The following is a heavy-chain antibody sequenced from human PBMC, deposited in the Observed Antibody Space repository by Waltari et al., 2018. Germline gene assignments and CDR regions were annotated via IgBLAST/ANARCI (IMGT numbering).Heavy chain of an antibody. Sequence: EVLLVESGGGMVQPGQSLTLSCAAYNFDFGEYGMSWVRQASGKGLEWLSFIRIKAYGETTEYAASGKCRFIISRDDSRSIAYLQMNSQKTEDTAVYYCTRVLRYFDWSTKDYWGQGTLVTVSS. V-gene: IGHV3-49*04. CDR2: IRIKAYGETT. CDR1: NFDFGEYG. CDR3: TRVLRYFDWSTKDY. D-gene: IGHD3-9*01. J-gene: IGHJ4*02.